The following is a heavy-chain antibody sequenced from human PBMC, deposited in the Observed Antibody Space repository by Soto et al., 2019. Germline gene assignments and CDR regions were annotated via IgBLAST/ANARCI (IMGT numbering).Heavy chain of an antibody. Sequence: SETLSLTCTVSGGSISSSSYYWGWIRQPPGRGLEWIGSFYYSVSTYYNPSLESRVTISADTSKNQFSLKLSSVTAADTAVYYCARLVRGYCTGTSCYDYWGQGTLVTVSS. CDR2: FYYSVST. J-gene: IGHJ4*02. CDR1: GGSISSSSYY. D-gene: IGHD2-2*01. V-gene: IGHV4-39*01. CDR3: ARLVRGYCTGTSCYDY.